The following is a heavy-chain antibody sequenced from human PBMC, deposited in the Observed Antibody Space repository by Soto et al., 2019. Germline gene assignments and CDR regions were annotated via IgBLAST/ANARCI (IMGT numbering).Heavy chain of an antibody. Sequence: QVQLAQSGAEVRKPGSSVKVSCKASGDTFIISAITWVRQAPGQGLEWVGGLVPFFGKSKYGPKFEGRVTFTADESTRTAYMELSHLTSDDTAVYYCARDLGGAAPVDYWGQGTLFTVSS. CDR2: LVPFFGKS. V-gene: IGHV1-69*01. CDR3: ARDLGGAAPVDY. CDR1: GDTFIISA. J-gene: IGHJ4*02. D-gene: IGHD6-6*01.